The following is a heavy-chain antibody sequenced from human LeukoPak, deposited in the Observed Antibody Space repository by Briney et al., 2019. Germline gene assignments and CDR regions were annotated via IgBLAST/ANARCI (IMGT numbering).Heavy chain of an antibody. CDR2: IKQDGSEK. CDR3: ARVRYSGYETNDY. V-gene: IGHV3-7*01. CDR1: GFTFSSYW. Sequence: GGSLRLSCAASGFTFSSYWMSWVRQAPGKGLEWVANIKQDGSEKYYVDSVKGRFTISRDNAKNSLYLQMNSLRAEDTAAYYCARVRYSGYETNDYWGQGTLVTVSS. D-gene: IGHD5-12*01. J-gene: IGHJ4*02.